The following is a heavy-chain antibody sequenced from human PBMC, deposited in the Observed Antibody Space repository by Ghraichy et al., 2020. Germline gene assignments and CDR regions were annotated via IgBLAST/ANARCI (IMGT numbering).Heavy chain of an antibody. D-gene: IGHD3-3*01. J-gene: IGHJ4*02. V-gene: IGHV1-69*13. CDR2: IIPIFGTA. Sequence: LVKVSCKASGGTFSSYAISWVRQAPGQGLEWMGGIIPIFGTANYAQKFQGRVTITADESTSTAYMELSSLRSEDTAVYYCARPLFWSGYFFPFDYWGQGTLVTVSS. CDR1: GGTFSSYA. CDR3: ARPLFWSGYFFPFDY.